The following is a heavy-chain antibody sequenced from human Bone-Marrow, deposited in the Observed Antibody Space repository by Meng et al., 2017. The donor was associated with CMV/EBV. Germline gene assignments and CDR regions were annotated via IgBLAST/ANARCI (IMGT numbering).Heavy chain of an antibody. J-gene: IGHJ5*02. CDR3: ARGYCSSTSCYVFRFDP. D-gene: IGHD2-2*01. CDR1: GFTFSSYA. V-gene: IGHV3-66*02. CDR2: IYSGGST. Sequence: GGSLRLSCAASGFTFSSYAMSWVRQAPGKGLEWVSVIYSGGSTYYADSVKGRFTISRDNSKNTLYLQMNSLRAEDTAVYYCARGYCSSTSCYVFRFDPWGQGTLVTVSS.